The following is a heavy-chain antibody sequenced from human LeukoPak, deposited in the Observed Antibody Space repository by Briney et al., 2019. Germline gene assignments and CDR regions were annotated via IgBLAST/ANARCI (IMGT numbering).Heavy chain of an antibody. Sequence: SVKVSCKASGGTFSSYAISWVRQAPGQGLEWMGGIIPIFGTANYAQKFQGRVTMTRDTSTSTVYMELSSLISEDTAVYYCAKTAVKRITIFGVDLYFDYWGQGTLVTVSS. CDR1: GGTFSSYA. CDR2: IIPIFGTA. CDR3: AKTAVKRITIFGVDLYFDY. J-gene: IGHJ4*02. D-gene: IGHD3-3*01. V-gene: IGHV1-69*05.